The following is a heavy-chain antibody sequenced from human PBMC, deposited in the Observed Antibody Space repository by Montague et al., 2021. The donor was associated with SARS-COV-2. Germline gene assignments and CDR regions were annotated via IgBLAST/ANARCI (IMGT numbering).Heavy chain of an antibody. CDR1: GDSITPYGDSIGGYF. D-gene: IGHD2/OR15-2a*01. Sequence: SETLSLTCSVSGDSITPYGDSIGGYFWSWIRQPAGKGLEWIRRIYANGNFDYNPSLNSRVSMSMDTSKQEFSMRLISVTAADTAVYYCARDAYYFGPGRENPGAFGPWGQGIVVTVSS. CDR2: IYANGNF. J-gene: IGHJ5*02. V-gene: IGHV4-4*07. CDR3: ARDAYYFGPGRENPGAFGP.